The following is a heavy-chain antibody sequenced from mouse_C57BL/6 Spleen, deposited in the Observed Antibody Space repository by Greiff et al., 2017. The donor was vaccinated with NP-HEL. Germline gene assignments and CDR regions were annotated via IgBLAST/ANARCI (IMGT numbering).Heavy chain of an antibody. D-gene: IGHD2-10*01. CDR3: TSSYRDYAMDY. CDR1: GYKFTDYE. V-gene: IGHV1-15*01. CDR2: IDPETGGT. J-gene: IGHJ4*01. Sequence: VQLQQSGAELVRPGASVTLSCKASGYKFTDYEMHWVKQTPVHGLEWIGAIDPETGGTAYNQKFKGQAILTADKSSSTAYMELRSLTSDDSAVYFCTSSYRDYAMDYWGQGTSVTVSS.